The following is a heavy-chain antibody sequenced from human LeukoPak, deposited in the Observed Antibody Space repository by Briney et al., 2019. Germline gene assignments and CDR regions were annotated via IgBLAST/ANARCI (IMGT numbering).Heavy chain of an antibody. J-gene: IGHJ4*02. D-gene: IGHD6-13*01. CDR3: ARAGMAAAGTLDY. CDR2: IIPIFGTA. V-gene: IGHV1-69*13. CDR1: GGTFSSYA. Sequence: SVKVSCKASGGTFSSYAISWVRQAPGQGLEWMGGIIPIFGTANYAQKFQGRVTITADESTSTAYMELSSLRSEDTAVYYCARAGMAAAGTLDYWGQGTLVTVSS.